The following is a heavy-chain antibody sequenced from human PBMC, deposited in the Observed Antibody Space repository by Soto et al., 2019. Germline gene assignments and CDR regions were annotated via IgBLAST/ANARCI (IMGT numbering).Heavy chain of an antibody. Sequence: GGSLRLSCAASGFTFSSYAMSWVRQAPGKGLEWVSAISGSGGSTYYADSVKGRFTISRDNSKNTLYLQMNSLRAEDTAVYYCAKWQRGAVTYYYYYMDVWGKGTTVTVSS. CDR2: ISGSGGST. CDR1: GFTFSSYA. J-gene: IGHJ6*03. CDR3: AKWQRGAVTYYYYYMDV. D-gene: IGHD4-17*01. V-gene: IGHV3-23*01.